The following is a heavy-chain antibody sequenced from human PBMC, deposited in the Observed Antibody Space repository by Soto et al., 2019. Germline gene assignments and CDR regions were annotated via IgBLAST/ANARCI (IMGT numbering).Heavy chain of an antibody. V-gene: IGHV4-39*01. D-gene: IGHD1-1*01. CDR2: IHYSGTT. CDR1: GVSIGSSDYY. CDR3: ARHRTRATAGPGSH. J-gene: IGHJ4*02. Sequence: QLQLQESGPGLVKPSETLSLTCTVSGVSIGSSDYYWGWIRQPPEKGLEWIGNIHYSGTTYYNPSLRSRATISVDTSKNQFSLNLRSVIAADTAVYYCARHRTRATAGPGSHWGQGTLVTVSS.